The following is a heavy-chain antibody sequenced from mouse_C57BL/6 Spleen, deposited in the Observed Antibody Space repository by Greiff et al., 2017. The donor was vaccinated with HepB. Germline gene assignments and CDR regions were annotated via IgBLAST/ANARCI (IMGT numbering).Heavy chain of an antibody. CDR3: AGGSVDY. CDR1: GYSITSGYY. J-gene: IGHJ2*01. D-gene: IGHD1-1*02. V-gene: IGHV3-6*01. CDR2: ISYDGSN. Sequence: EVQLQESGPGLVKLSQSLSLTCSVTGYSITSGYYWNWIRQFPGNKLEWMGYISYDGSNNYNPSLKNRISITRDTSNNQFFLKLNSVTTEDTATYYCAGGSVDYWGQGTTLTVSS.